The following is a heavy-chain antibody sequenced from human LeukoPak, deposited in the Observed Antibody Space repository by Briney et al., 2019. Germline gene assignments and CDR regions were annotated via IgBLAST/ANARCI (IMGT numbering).Heavy chain of an antibody. J-gene: IGHJ4*02. CDR1: GFTFSSYP. CDR2: ISTSNSYI. D-gene: IGHD1-7*01. Sequence: PGGSLRLSCGASGFTFSSYPMNWVRQAPGKGLEWVSSISTSNSYIYYADSVRGRFTISRDNAKNSLYLQMNSLRAEDTAVYYCAKEGAGTYYFEYWGQGTLVTVSS. V-gene: IGHV3-21*04. CDR3: AKEGAGTYYFEY.